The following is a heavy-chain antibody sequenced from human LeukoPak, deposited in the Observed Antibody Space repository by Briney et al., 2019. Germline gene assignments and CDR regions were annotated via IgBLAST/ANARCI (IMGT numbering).Heavy chain of an antibody. D-gene: IGHD2-2*01. CDR3: ARHGEIPWDIVVVPAAPIDY. V-gene: IGHV4-39*01. Sequence: SETLSLTCTVSGGSISSSSYYWGWIRQPPGKGLEWIGCIYYSGSTYYNPSLKRRVTISVDTSKNQFSLKLSSVTAADTAVYYCARHGEIPWDIVVVPAAPIDYWGQGTLVTVSS. CDR2: IYYSGST. CDR1: GGSISSSSYY. J-gene: IGHJ4*02.